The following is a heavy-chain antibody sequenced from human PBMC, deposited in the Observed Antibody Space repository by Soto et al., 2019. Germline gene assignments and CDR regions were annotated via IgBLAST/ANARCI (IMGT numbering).Heavy chain of an antibody. CDR2: IYHSGST. CDR1: GGSIISGRYS. D-gene: IGHD1-26*01. V-gene: IGHV4-30-2*01. J-gene: IGHJ4*02. CDR3: ARGGNSGSSPYYFDY. Sequence: PSEPLSITGAVSGGSIISGRYSWIWILQPPGKGLECIGYIYHSGSTYYNPSLKSRVTISVDRSKNQFSLKLSSVTAADTAVYYCARGGNSGSSPYYFDYWGQGTLVTVSS.